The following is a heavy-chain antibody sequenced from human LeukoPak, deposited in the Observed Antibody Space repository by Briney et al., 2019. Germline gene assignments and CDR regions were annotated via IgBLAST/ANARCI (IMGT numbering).Heavy chain of an antibody. J-gene: IGHJ5*02. CDR3: ARDLTYYDFWSGYYTGWFDP. Sequence: PGGSLRLSCAASGFTLSDYYKSWIRQAPGKGLEWVSYISSSGSTIYYADSVKGRFTISRDNAKNSLHLQMNSLRAEDTAVYYCARDLTYYDFWSGYYTGWFDPWGQGTLVTVSS. V-gene: IGHV3-11*01. CDR1: GFTLSDYY. CDR2: ISSSGSTI. D-gene: IGHD3-3*01.